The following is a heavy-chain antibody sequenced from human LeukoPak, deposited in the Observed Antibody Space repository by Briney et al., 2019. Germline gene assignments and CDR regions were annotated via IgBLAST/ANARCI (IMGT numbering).Heavy chain of an antibody. CDR3: ARAGPEYYYDSSGYWGDWFDP. V-gene: IGHV1-2*02. J-gene: IGHJ5*02. CDR2: INPNSGGT. Sequence: ASVKVSCKASGYTFTGYYMHWVRQAPGQGLEWMGWINPNSGGTNYAQKFQGRVTMTRDTSISTAYMELSRLRSDDTAVYYCARAGPEYYYDSSGYWGDWFDPWGQGTLVTVPS. CDR1: GYTFTGYY. D-gene: IGHD3-22*01.